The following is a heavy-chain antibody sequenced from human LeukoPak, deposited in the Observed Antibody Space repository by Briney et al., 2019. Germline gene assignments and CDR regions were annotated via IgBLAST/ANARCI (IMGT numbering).Heavy chain of an antibody. D-gene: IGHD3-9*01. Sequence: PGGSLRLSCAASGFTFSNSAMSWVRQAPGKGLEWVSAVSGSGGSTNYADSVKGRFTISRDNSKNTLYLQMNSLRAEDTALYYCAKHSDWFLIYYFDYWGQGTLVTVSS. V-gene: IGHV3-23*01. J-gene: IGHJ4*02. CDR3: AKHSDWFLIYYFDY. CDR2: VSGSGGST. CDR1: GFTFSNSA.